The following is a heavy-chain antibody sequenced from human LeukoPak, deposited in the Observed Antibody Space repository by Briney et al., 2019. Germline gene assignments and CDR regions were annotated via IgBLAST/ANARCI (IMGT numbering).Heavy chain of an antibody. CDR3: ARALSTVTTWYYYYMDV. V-gene: IGHV4-61*02. CDR2: IYTSGST. J-gene: IGHJ6*03. Sequence: SETLSLTCTVSGYSISSGYYWGWIRQPAGKGLEWIGRIYTSGSTNYNPSLKSRVTISVDTSKNQFSLKLSSVTAADTAVYYCARALSTVTTWYYYYMDVWGKGTTVTISS. D-gene: IGHD4-17*01. CDR1: GYSISSGYY.